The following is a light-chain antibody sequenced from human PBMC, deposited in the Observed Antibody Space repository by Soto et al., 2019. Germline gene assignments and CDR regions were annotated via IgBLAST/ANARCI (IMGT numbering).Light chain of an antibody. J-gene: IGKJ4*01. V-gene: IGKV3D-15*01. CDR1: QSVDND. CDR3: QQYNNWPLT. Sequence: IKKSPATLSVSPGDRATLSCRASQSVDNDLAWYQQKPGQPPRLLIYDASTRATGIPARFSGSQSGTEFTLTISSLLSEDFAVYSCQQYNNWPLTFGGGTKVDI. CDR2: DAS.